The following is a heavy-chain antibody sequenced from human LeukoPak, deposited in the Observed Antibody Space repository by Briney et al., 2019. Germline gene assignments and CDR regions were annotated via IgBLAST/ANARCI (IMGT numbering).Heavy chain of an antibody. Sequence: SETLSLTCTVSGGSISSSSYYWGWIRQPPGKGLEWIGSIYYSGSTYYNPSLKSRVTISVDTSKNQFSLKLSSVTAADTAVYYCAYIAAAGGYYFDYWGQGALVTVSS. V-gene: IGHV4-39*01. CDR1: GGSISSSSYY. CDR2: IYYSGST. J-gene: IGHJ4*02. CDR3: AYIAAAGGYYFDY. D-gene: IGHD6-13*01.